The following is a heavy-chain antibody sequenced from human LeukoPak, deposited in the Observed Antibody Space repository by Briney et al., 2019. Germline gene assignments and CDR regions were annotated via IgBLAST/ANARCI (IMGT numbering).Heavy chain of an antibody. J-gene: IGHJ3*02. CDR2: ISGSGGNT. CDR3: AKAAMAVDAFDI. CDR1: GFTFSSYA. V-gene: IGHV3-23*01. D-gene: IGHD6-19*01. Sequence: GGSLRLSCAASGFTFSSYAMSWVRQAPGKGLEWVSGISGSGGNTYYADSVKGRFTISRDNSKNTLYQEMNSLRAEDTAVFYCAKAAMAVDAFDIWGQGTMVTVSS.